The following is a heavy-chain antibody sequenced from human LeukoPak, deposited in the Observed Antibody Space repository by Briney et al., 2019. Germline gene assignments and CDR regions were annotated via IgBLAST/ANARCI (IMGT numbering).Heavy chain of an antibody. CDR3: AGDCSGGSCFPLDY. Sequence: SETLSLTCAVYGGSFSGYYWSWIRQPPGKGLEWIGEINHSGSTNYNPSLKSRATISVDTSKNQFSLKLSSVTAADTAVYYCAGDCSGGSCFPLDYWGQGTLVTVSS. D-gene: IGHD2-15*01. CDR2: INHSGST. J-gene: IGHJ4*02. V-gene: IGHV4-34*01. CDR1: GGSFSGYY.